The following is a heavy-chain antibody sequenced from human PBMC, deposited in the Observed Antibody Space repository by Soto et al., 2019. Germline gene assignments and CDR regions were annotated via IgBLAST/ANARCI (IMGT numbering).Heavy chain of an antibody. V-gene: IGHV3-23*01. Sequence: EVQLLESGGGLVQPGGSLRLSCAASGFTFSSYAMSWVRQAPGKGLEWVSAISGSGGSTYYADSVKGRFTISRDNSKNTLYLQMNSLRAEDTAVYYCAKDLLAGILTGYYLSHHAFDIWGQGTMVTVSS. CDR1: GFTFSSYA. D-gene: IGHD3-9*01. CDR2: ISGSGGST. J-gene: IGHJ3*02. CDR3: AKDLLAGILTGYYLSHHAFDI.